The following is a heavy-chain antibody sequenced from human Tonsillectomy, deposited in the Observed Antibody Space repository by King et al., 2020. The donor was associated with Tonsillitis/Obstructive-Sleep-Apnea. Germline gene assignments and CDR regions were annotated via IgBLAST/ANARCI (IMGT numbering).Heavy chain of an antibody. J-gene: IGHJ3*01. CDR3: VRGESGDDAFDV. Sequence: VQLVESGGGLVRPGGSLRLSCAVSGFSVSFNYMNWVRQAPGKGLEWVSLISRDDEIYYADSVKGRFTISRDSSRNRLYLQMNSLRAEDTAVYYCVRGESGDDAFDVWGLGTMVTVSS. V-gene: IGHV3-53*01. CDR2: ISRDDEI. CDR1: GFSVSFNY. D-gene: IGHD7-27*01.